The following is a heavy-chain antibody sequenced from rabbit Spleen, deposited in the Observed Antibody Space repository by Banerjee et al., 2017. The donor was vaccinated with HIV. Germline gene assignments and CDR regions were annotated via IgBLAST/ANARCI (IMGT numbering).Heavy chain of an antibody. V-gene: IGHV1S40*01. Sequence: QQLVESGGGLVKPGASLTLTCTASGFSFSSGHYMCWVRQAPGKGLEWIGCINTITGKTVYATWAKGRFTISRASSTTVFLQMTSLTAADTATYFCARDLPDIIGWNFGFWGPGTLVTVS. CDR2: INTITGKT. J-gene: IGHJ4*02. CDR1: GFSFSSGHY. D-gene: IGHD1-1*01. CDR3: ARDLPDIIGWNFGF.